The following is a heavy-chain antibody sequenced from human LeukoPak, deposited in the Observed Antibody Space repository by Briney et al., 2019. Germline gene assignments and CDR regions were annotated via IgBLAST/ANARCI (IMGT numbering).Heavy chain of an antibody. CDR3: ARGGYYDTHYYYMDV. V-gene: IGHV1-69*05. CDR1: GGTFSSYA. D-gene: IGHD3-22*01. CDR2: IIPIFGTA. J-gene: IGHJ6*03. Sequence: SVKVSCKASGGTFSSYAISWVRQAPGQGLEWMGGIIPIFGTAEYAQKFQGRVTITTDESTSTAYMELSSLRSEDTAVYYCARGGYYDTHYYYMDVWGKGTTVTVSS.